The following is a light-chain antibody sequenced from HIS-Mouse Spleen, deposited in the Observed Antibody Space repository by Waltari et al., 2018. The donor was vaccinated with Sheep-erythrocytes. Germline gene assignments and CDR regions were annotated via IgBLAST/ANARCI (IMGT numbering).Light chain of an antibody. V-gene: IGLV2-23*01. CDR2: EGS. CDR1: SSDVGRYNL. CDR3: CSYAGSSTPWV. J-gene: IGLJ3*02. Sequence: QSALTQPASVSGSPGQSITISCTGTSSDVGRYNLVSWYQPHPGKAPQLMIYEGSKRPSGVSNRFSGSKSGNTASLTISGLQAEDEADYYCCSYAGSSTPWVFGGGTKLTVL.